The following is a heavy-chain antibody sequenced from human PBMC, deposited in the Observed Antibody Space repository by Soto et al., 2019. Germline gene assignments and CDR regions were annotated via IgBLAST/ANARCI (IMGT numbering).Heavy chain of an antibody. V-gene: IGHV5-51*01. J-gene: IGHJ6*04. Sequence: GESLKISCKASGYSFTTYWIAWVRQMPGKGLEWMGIINPGDSDIRYSPSFQGQVTISADNSISTAYLQWSSLKASDTAMYYCARHEQFYYYYYGMDVWGEGTAVTVYS. CDR2: INPGDSDI. D-gene: IGHD4-4*01. CDR1: GYSFTTYW. CDR3: ARHEQFYYYYYGMDV.